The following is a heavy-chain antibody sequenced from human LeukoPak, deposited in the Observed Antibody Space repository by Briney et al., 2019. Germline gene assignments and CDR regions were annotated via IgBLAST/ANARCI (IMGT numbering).Heavy chain of an antibody. CDR2: ISASGGAT. J-gene: IGHJ4*02. Sequence: GGSLRLSCAASGFTFSSYAMSWVRQAPGEGLECVSAISASGGATYYADSVKGRFTISRDNSKNTLHLQMNSLRAEDTAVYYCAKGAMPYYDGSGYNYFDYWGQGTPVTVSS. CDR3: AKGAMPYYDGSGYNYFDY. CDR1: GFTFSSYA. D-gene: IGHD3-22*01. V-gene: IGHV3-23*01.